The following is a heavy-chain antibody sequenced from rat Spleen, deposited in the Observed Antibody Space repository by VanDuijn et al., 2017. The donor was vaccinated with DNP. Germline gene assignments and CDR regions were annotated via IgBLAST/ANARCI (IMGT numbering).Heavy chain of an antibody. CDR1: GYSITSSYR. Sequence: EVQLQESGPGLVKPSQSLSLTCSVTGYSITSSYRWNWIRKFPGNKLEWMGYINSAGSTNYNPSLKSRISITRDTSKNQFFLQVNSVTTEDTATYYCASQGMDAWGQGTSVTVSS. CDR2: INSAGST. J-gene: IGHJ4*01. V-gene: IGHV3-3*01. CDR3: ASQGMDA.